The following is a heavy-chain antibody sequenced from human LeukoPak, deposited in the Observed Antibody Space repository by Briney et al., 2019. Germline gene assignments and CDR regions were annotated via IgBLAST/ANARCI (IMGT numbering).Heavy chain of an antibody. CDR3: ARDYIAVAAPGYFDY. J-gene: IGHJ4*02. D-gene: IGHD6-19*01. V-gene: IGHV3-7*03. Sequence: GGSLRLSCAASGFTFSSYWMSWVRQAPGKGLEWVANIKRDGSEKYYVDSVKGRFTISRDNAKNSLYLQMNSLRAEDTAVYYCARDYIAVAAPGYFDYWGQGTLVTVSS. CDR1: GFTFSSYW. CDR2: IKRDGSEK.